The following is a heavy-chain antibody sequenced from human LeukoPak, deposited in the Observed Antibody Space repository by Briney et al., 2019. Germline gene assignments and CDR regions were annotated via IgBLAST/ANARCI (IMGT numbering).Heavy chain of an antibody. D-gene: IGHD3-10*01. Sequence: ASVKVSCQASGYSLTGYYTHWVRQAPGQGLEWMGWVNPNSGGTNYAQKFQGRVTMTRDTSISTAYMELSRLRSDDTAVYYCARGYRSGHTLYYFDYWGQGTLVAVSS. CDR3: ARGYRSGHTLYYFDY. CDR2: VNPNSGGT. V-gene: IGHV1-2*02. CDR1: GYSLTGYY. J-gene: IGHJ4*02.